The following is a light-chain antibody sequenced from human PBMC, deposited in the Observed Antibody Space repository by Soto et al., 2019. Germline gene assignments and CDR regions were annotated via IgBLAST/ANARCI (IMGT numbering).Light chain of an antibody. Sequence: DIVLTQSPGTLSLSPGERATLSCRASQNVKNNYLAWYQQKPGQAPRLLIRGASSRAAGLPDRFSGSGSGTAFTLTISRLEPEDFAVYYCQQYGSPPGTFGQGTKLEIK. J-gene: IGKJ2*01. CDR3: QQYGSPPGT. CDR1: QNVKNNY. CDR2: GAS. V-gene: IGKV3-20*01.